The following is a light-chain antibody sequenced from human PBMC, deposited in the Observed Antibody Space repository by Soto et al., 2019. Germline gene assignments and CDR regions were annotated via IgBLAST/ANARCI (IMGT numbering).Light chain of an antibody. V-gene: IGLV2-14*03. CDR3: LSYTTSSTYV. CDR1: SGDIGGYNY. CDR2: DVS. Sequence: QSALTRPASVSGSPGQSIAISCTGTSGDIGGYNYVSWYQQHPGRAPKLMIYDVSNRPSGVSTRFSGSKSDNTASLTISGLQPEDEGDYYCLSYTTSSTYVFGTGTKVTVL. J-gene: IGLJ1*01.